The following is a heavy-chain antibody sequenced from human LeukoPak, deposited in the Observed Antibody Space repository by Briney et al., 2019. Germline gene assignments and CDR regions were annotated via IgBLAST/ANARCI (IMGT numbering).Heavy chain of an antibody. Sequence: SETLSLTCTVSGYSISSGYYWGWVRQPPGKGLEWIGSIYYSGSTYYNPSLKSRVTISVDTSKNQFSLKLSSVTAADTAVYYCARVAPHWFYYMDVWGKGTTVTVSS. D-gene: IGHD3-10*01. CDR3: ARVAPHWFYYMDV. CDR1: GYSISSGYY. V-gene: IGHV4-38-2*02. J-gene: IGHJ6*03. CDR2: IYYSGST.